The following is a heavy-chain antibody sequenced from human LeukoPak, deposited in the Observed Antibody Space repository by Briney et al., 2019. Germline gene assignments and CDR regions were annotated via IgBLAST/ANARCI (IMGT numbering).Heavy chain of an antibody. J-gene: IGHJ5*02. V-gene: IGHV4-31*03. D-gene: IGHD6-13*01. CDR1: GGSISSVGYY. CDR2: IYYTGTTT. Sequence: SETLSLTCTVSGGSISSVGYYWSWIRQYPGKGLEWIGLIYYTGTTTYYNPSLKSRATISVDTSKNHFSLKLTSVTAADTAVYYCARATGGAAAADFDPWGQGNLFTVSS. CDR3: ARATGGAAAADFDP.